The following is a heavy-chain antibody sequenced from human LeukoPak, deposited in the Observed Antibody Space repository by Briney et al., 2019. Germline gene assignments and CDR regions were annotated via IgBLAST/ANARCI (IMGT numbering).Heavy chain of an antibody. Sequence: ASVKVSCKASGYTFTGYYMHWVRQAPGQGLEWMGWINPNSGGTNYAQKFQGRVTMTRDTSISTAYMEPSRLRSDDTAVYYCARASCGGDCFDYWGQGTLVTVSS. CDR2: INPNSGGT. CDR3: ARASCGGDCFDY. J-gene: IGHJ4*02. V-gene: IGHV1-2*02. CDR1: GYTFTGYY. D-gene: IGHD2-21*01.